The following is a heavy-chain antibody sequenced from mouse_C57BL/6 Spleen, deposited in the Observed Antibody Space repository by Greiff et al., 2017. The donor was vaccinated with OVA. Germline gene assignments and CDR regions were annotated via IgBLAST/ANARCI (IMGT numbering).Heavy chain of an antibody. Sequence: QVQLQQPGAELVKPGASVKMSCKASGYTFTSYWITWVKQRPGQGLEWIGDIYPGSGSTNYNEKFKSKATMTVDKYSSTAYMQLSSLTSEASAVYYCARSRSIYYYGSSSWYFDYWGQGTTLTVSS. J-gene: IGHJ2*01. V-gene: IGHV1-55*01. CDR1: GYTFTSYW. D-gene: IGHD1-1*01. CDR2: IYPGSGST. CDR3: ARSRSIYYYGSSSWYFDY.